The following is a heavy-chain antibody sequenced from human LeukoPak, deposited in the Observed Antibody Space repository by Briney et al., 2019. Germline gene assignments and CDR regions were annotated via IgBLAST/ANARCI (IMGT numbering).Heavy chain of an antibody. J-gene: IGHJ4*02. CDR3: ARGGATYGFILAF. D-gene: IGHD4-17*01. V-gene: IGHV3-53*01. CDR1: RFTVSSNY. CDR2: IYAGGST. Sequence: GGSLRLSCAASRFTVSSNYMSWVRQAPGKGLEWVSVIYAGGSTNYADSVNGRFTISRDNSKNTLYLQINSLRDEDTAVSYCARGGATYGFILAFWGQGTLVTVSS.